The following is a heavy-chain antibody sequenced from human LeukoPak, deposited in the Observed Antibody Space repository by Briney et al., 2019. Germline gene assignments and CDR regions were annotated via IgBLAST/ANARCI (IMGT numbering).Heavy chain of an antibody. V-gene: IGHV1-3*01. CDR3: ARGIWSATRVDYYLDN. D-gene: IGHD5-24*01. CDR1: GYTFTSYA. Sequence: ASVKVSCKASGYTFTSYAMHWVRQAPGQRLEWMGWINAGNGHTKYSQNFQGRVTITRDSSANIVYMELSSLTSEDAAVYYCARGIWSATRVDYYLDNWGQGTLVTVSS. J-gene: IGHJ4*02. CDR2: INAGNGHT.